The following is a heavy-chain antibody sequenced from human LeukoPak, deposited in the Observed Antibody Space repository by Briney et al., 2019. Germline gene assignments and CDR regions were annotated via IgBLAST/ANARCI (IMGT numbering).Heavy chain of an antibody. Sequence: GGSLRLSCAASGFIFDDYGMSWVRQAPGKGLEWVSGINWNGSITGYADSVKGRFTISRDNAKNSLYLQMNSLRAEDTALYYCARAGGRYQLLWFDYWGQGTLVTVSS. CDR1: GFIFDDYG. CDR2: INWNGSIT. CDR3: ARAGGRYQLLWFDY. D-gene: IGHD2-2*01. V-gene: IGHV3-20*04. J-gene: IGHJ4*02.